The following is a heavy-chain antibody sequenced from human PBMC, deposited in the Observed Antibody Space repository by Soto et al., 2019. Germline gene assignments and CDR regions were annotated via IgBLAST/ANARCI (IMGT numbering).Heavy chain of an antibody. CDR1: GFTFSSYG. Sequence: QVQLVESGGGVVQPGRSLRLSCAASGFTFSSYGMHWVRQAPGKGLEWVAVIWYDGSNKYYADSVKGRFTISRDNSKNTLYLQKNSLRAEDTAVYYCARVQRRDGYNPSPGDYWGQGTLVTVSS. V-gene: IGHV3-33*01. CDR2: IWYDGSNK. D-gene: IGHD5-12*01. CDR3: ARVQRRDGYNPSPGDY. J-gene: IGHJ4*02.